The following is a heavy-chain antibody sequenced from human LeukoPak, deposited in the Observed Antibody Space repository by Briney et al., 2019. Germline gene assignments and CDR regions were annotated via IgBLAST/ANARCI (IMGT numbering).Heavy chain of an antibody. CDR3: ARGSGAWFDP. CDR1: GGAFSGYY. V-gene: IGHV4-34*01. D-gene: IGHD3-10*01. J-gene: IGHJ5*02. CDR2: INHSGST. Sequence: SETLSLTCAVYGGAFSGYYWSWIRQPPGKGLEWIGEINHSGSTNYNPSLKSRVTISVDTSKNQFSLKLSSVTAADTAVYYCARGSGAWFDPWGQGTLVTVSS.